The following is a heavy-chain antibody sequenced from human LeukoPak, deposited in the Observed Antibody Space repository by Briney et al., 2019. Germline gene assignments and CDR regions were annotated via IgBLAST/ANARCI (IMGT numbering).Heavy chain of an antibody. J-gene: IGHJ4*02. Sequence: SETLSLTCTVSGGSISTYYWNWIRQPPGKGLEWIGYIYYSGSTNYNPSLKSRVTISVDTSKNQFSLELSSVTAADTAMYYCARDGSARYYFDYWGQGTLVTVSS. CDR2: IYYSGST. CDR1: GGSISTYY. CDR3: ARDGSARYYFDY. V-gene: IGHV4-59*01.